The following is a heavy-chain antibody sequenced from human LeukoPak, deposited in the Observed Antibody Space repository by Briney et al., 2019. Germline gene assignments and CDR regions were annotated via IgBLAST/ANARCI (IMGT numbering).Heavy chain of an antibody. CDR1: GGSINNGGYY. CDR2: IYYSGSS. J-gene: IGHJ4*02. Sequence: SQTLSLTCTVSGGSINNGGYYWSWIRQHPGKGLEWIGYIYYSGSSYYNPSLRSRVTISVDTSKNHFSLKLSSVTAADTAAYYCARNRDGYNSFDYWGQGTLVTVSS. CDR3: ARNRDGYNSFDY. D-gene: IGHD5-24*01. V-gene: IGHV4-31*03.